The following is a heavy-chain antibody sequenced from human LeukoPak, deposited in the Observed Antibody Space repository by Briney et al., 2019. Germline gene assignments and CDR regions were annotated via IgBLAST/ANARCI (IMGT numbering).Heavy chain of an antibody. CDR2: ISPIFGTA. CDR1: GGTFSSYA. Sequence: ASVKVSCKASGGTFSSYAISWVRQAPGQGLEWMGGISPIFGTANYAQKFQGRVTITADESTSTAYMELSSLRSEDTAVYYCARDRVTIFGVVRDFAFDIWGQGTMVTVSS. J-gene: IGHJ3*02. V-gene: IGHV1-69*01. CDR3: ARDRVTIFGVVRDFAFDI. D-gene: IGHD3-3*01.